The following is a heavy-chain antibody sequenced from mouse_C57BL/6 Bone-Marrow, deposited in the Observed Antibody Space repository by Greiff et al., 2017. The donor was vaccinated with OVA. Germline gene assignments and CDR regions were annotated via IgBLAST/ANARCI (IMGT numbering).Heavy chain of an antibody. Sequence: QVQLQQSGPGLVKPSQSLFLTCSITGFPITSGYYWIWIRQSPGKPLEWMGYITHSGETFYNPSLQSPISITRETSKNQFFLQLNSVTTEDTAMYYCAGDLYGSSSWFAYWGQGTLVTVSA. CDR2: ITHSGET. J-gene: IGHJ3*01. D-gene: IGHD1-1*01. CDR3: AGDLYGSSSWFAY. CDR1: GFPITSGYY. V-gene: IGHV12-3*01.